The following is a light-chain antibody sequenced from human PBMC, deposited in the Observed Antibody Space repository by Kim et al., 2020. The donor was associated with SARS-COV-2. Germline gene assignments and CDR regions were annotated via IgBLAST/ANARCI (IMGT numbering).Light chain of an antibody. CDR2: DTS. Sequence: GVTPPLPCGSSMTTVTSGHYPSWFQKKPGQAPRTLFFDTSRRPSWPPARFSGSLFGSRAALTLSGAQPEDEADYYCLLACRDPRGVFGGGTKLTVL. J-gene: IGLJ3*02. V-gene: IGLV7-46*01. CDR3: LLACRDPRGV. CDR1: MTTVTSGHY.